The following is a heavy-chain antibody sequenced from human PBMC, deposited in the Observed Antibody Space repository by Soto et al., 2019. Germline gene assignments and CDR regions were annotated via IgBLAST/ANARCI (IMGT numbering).Heavy chain of an antibody. CDR3: GRGRLSGPPTPPHEL. V-gene: IGHV4-30-4*01. Sequence: QVQLHESGPGLVKPSQTLSLTCTVSGGSVSSGDSYWTWIRQAPGKGLEWVGHVYYSGTTYYNPSLKGRLSKTVGTSQDQFSPTLSPGTAADTGVVFRGRGRLSGPPTPPHELWGQGTLVTVSS. CDR1: GGSVSSGDSY. D-gene: IGHD3-10*01. CDR2: VYYSGTT. J-gene: IGHJ4*03.